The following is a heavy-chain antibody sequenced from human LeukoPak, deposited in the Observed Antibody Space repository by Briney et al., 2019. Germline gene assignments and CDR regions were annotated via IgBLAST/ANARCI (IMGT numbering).Heavy chain of an antibody. Sequence: PGRSLRLSCAASGFTFGSYGMHWVRQAPGKGLEWVAVISYDGSNKYYADSVKGRFTISRDNSKNTLYLQMNSLRAEDTAVYYCAKVSTVTHPTGAFDIWGQGTMVTVSS. D-gene: IGHD4-17*01. V-gene: IGHV3-30*18. J-gene: IGHJ3*02. CDR3: AKVSTVTHPTGAFDI. CDR1: GFTFGSYG. CDR2: ISYDGSNK.